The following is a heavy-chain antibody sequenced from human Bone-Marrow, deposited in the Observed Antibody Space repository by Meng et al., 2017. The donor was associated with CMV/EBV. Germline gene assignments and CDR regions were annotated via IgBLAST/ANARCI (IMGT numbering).Heavy chain of an antibody. Sequence: ASVKVSCKASGYTFTGYYMHWVRQAPGQGLEWMGWINPNSGGTNYAQKFQGRVTMTRDTSISTAYMELSRLRSDDTAVYYCARDCSSTSCYETDYYYYGMDVWGQGTTVTVSS. CDR1: GYTFTGYY. CDR3: ARDCSSTSCYETDYYYYGMDV. CDR2: INPNSGGT. J-gene: IGHJ6*02. D-gene: IGHD2-2*01. V-gene: IGHV1-2*02.